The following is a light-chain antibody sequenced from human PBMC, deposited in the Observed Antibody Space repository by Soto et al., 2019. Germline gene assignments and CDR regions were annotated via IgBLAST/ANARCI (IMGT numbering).Light chain of an antibody. V-gene: IGKV3-15*01. CDR2: GAS. Sequence: EIVMTQSPATLSVSPGERATLSCRASQSVSSNLAWYQQKPGQAPRLLISGASTRAAGISARFSGSGSGTEFTLTISSLQSEDFAVYYCQQSSNWPRTFGQGTKVDIK. CDR1: QSVSSN. J-gene: IGKJ1*01. CDR3: QQSSNWPRT.